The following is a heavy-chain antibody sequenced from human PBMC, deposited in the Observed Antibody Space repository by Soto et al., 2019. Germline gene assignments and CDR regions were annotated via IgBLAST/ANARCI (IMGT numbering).Heavy chain of an antibody. Sequence: GGSLRLSCAASGFTFSSYGMHWVRQAPGKXLEWVAVIWYDGSNKYYADSVKGRFTISRDNSKNTLYLQMNSLRAEDTAVYYCARYLMLFFEWLSSYYYYYGMDVWGQGTTVTVSS. CDR3: ARYLMLFFEWLSSYYYYYGMDV. CDR2: IWYDGSNK. CDR1: GFTFSSYG. D-gene: IGHD3-3*01. J-gene: IGHJ6*02. V-gene: IGHV3-33*01.